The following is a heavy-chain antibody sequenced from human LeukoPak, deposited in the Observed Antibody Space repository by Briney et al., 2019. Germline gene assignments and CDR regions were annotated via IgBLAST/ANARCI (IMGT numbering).Heavy chain of an antibody. V-gene: IGHV3-9*01. J-gene: IGHJ4*02. Sequence: GGSLRLSCAASGFTFDNYALPWVRQAPGKGLEWVSGLTWNSGSIGYADSVKGRFTISRDNAQNSLYLQMNSLRPEDTAFYYCAKGSDSGYNFFDYWGQGTLVTVSS. CDR3: AKGSDSGYNFFDY. CDR2: LTWNSGSI. D-gene: IGHD3-22*01. CDR1: GFTFDNYA.